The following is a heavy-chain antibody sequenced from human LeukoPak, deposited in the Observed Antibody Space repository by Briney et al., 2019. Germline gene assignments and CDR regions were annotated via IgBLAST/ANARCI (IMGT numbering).Heavy chain of an antibody. V-gene: IGHV3-23*01. D-gene: IGHD4-17*01. CDR1: GFTFTRNA. J-gene: IGHJ4*02. CDR2: IDGSGGTT. CDR3: ARDKPYGDSEDY. Sequence: GGSLRLSCAASGFTFTRNAMAWVRQAPGKGLEWVSAIDGSGGTTFYADSVKGRVTISRVQSTNTVYLQMNSLRAEDTAVYYCARDKPYGDSEDYWGQGTLVTVSS.